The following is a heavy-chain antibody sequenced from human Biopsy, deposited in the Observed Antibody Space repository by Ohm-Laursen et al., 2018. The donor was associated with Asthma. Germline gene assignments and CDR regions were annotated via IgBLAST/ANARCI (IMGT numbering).Heavy chain of an antibody. CDR2: INAGNGNT. D-gene: IGHD6-19*01. CDR3: ASSIAVADSDAFDI. V-gene: IGHV1-3*01. CDR1: GYAFTSYA. Sequence: SVKVSCKASGYAFTSYAMHWVRQAPGQRLEWMGWINAGNGNTKYSQKFQGRVTITRDTSASTAYMELSSLRSEDTAVYYCASSIAVADSDAFDIWGQGTMVTVSS. J-gene: IGHJ3*02.